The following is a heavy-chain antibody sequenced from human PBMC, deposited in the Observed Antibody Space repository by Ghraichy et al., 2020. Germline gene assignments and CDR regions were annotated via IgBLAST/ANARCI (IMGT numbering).Heavy chain of an antibody. CDR3: ARDNLYYFDY. Sequence: SETLSLTCTVSGGSISSYYWSWIRQPPGKGLEWIGYIYYSGSTNYNPSLKSRVTISVDTSKNQFSLKLSSLTAADTAVYYCARDNLYYFDYWGQGTLVTVSS. CDR1: GGSISSYY. CDR2: IYYSGST. J-gene: IGHJ4*02. V-gene: IGHV4-59*01.